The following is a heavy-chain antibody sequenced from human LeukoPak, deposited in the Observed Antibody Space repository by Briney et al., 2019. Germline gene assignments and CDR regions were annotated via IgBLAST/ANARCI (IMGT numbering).Heavy chain of an antibody. V-gene: IGHV4-34*01. CDR2: INHSGST. CDR3: ARGAPDAFDI. Sequence: SETLSLTCAVYGGSFSGYYWSWIRQPPWKGLEWIGEINHSGSTNYNPSHKSRVTISLDTSKNQFSLKLRSVTAADTAVYYCARGAPDAFDIWGQGTIVTVSS. J-gene: IGHJ3*02. CDR1: GGSFSGYY.